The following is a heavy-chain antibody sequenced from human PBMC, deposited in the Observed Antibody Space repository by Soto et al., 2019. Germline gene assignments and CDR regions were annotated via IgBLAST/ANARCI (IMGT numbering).Heavy chain of an antibody. CDR2: ISGSGFKK. J-gene: IGHJ5*02. CDR1: GSLFENFC. D-gene: IGHD1-26*01. CDR3: AKNQGVELVPLATVDWFDP. V-gene: IGHV3-23*01. Sequence: GWSLGLGCSASGSLFENFCTSWVRLAPGNGLEWISSISGSGFKKYYADSVKGRFTISRDNSKSTVYLELNNLSAEDTAVYHCAKNQGVELVPLATVDWFDPWGQGYLVTVSS.